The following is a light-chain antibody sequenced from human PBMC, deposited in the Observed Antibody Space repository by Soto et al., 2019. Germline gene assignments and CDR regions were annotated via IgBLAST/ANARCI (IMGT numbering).Light chain of an antibody. J-gene: IGLJ2*01. CDR2: EGS. CDR1: SSDVGSYNL. CDR3: CSYAGSSTFDVV. Sequence: QSAVTQPASVSGSPGQSITISCTGTSSDVGSYNLVSWYQQHPGKAPKLMIYEGSKRPSGVSNRFSGSKSGNTASLTISGLQAADESDYYCCSYAGSSTFDVVFVGGTKLTVL. V-gene: IGLV2-23*03.